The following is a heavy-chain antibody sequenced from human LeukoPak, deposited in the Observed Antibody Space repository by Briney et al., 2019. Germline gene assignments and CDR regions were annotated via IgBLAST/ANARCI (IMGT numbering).Heavy chain of an antibody. V-gene: IGHV4-30-2*01. CDR3: ARHWLHPPWALDI. CDR1: GGSISSGGYY. CDR2: IYHSGST. D-gene: IGHD5-24*01. Sequence: SQTLSLTCTVSGGSISSGGYYWSWIRQPPGKGLEWIGYIYHSGSTYYNPSLKSRVTISVDRSKNQFSLKLSSVTAADTAVYYRARHWLHPPWALDIWGQGTMVTVSS. J-gene: IGHJ3*02.